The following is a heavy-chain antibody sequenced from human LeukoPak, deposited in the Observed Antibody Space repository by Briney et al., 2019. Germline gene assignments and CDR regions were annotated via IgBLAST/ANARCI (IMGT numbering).Heavy chain of an antibody. D-gene: IGHD2-2*01. V-gene: IGHV1-8*03. CDR1: GGTFSSYA. CDR3: ARGGMGCSSTSCYYYYYYMDV. J-gene: IGHJ6*03. CDR2: MNPNSGNT. Sequence: GASVKVPCKASGGTFSSYAISWVRQATGQGLEWMGWMNPNSGNTGYAQKFQGRVTITRNTSISTAYMELSSLRSEDTAVYYCARGGMGCSSTSCYYYYYYMDVWGKGTTVTVSS.